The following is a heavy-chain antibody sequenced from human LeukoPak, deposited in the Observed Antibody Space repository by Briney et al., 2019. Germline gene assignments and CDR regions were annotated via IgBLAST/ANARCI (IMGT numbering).Heavy chain of an antibody. CDR1: GFTFSSHG. CDR2: ISYDGSNK. CDR3: AKVSYAAAAGEHDY. J-gene: IGHJ4*02. V-gene: IGHV3-30*18. D-gene: IGHD6-13*01. Sequence: GRSLRLSCAASGFTFSSHGMHWVRQAPGKGLEWVAVISYDGSNKYYADSVKGRFTISRDNSKNTLYLQMNSLRAGDTAVYYCAKVSYAAAAGEHDYWGQGTLVTVSS.